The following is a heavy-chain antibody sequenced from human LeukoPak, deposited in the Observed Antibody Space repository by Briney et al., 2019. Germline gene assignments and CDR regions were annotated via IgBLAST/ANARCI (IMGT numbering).Heavy chain of an antibody. J-gene: IGHJ6*02. CDR3: ARVGSPLYGDYVRDYYGMDV. V-gene: IGHV3-74*01. D-gene: IGHD4-17*01. Sequence: GGSLRLSCGASGFRLRSYWMHWVRQAPGKGLVWVSRINRDGSSTYYADSVKGRVTTSRDNAKNTLYLQMNSLRAEDTAVYYCARVGSPLYGDYVRDYYGMDVWGQGTTVTVSS. CDR1: GFRLRSYW. CDR2: INRDGSST.